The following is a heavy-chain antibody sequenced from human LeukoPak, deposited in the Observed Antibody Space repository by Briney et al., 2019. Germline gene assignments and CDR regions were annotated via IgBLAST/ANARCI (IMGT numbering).Heavy chain of an antibody. CDR3: VKDRVPDSGWSFDV. V-gene: IGHV3-23*01. CDR1: GFTFATYS. CDR2: IFGSASKI. Sequence: GGSLRLSCTTSGFTFATYSMSWVRQAPGQGLEWVASIFGSASKIYHADSVKGRFTVSRDNSKNTLYLQMNGLRVEDTALYYCVKDRVPDSGWSFDVWGRGIMVTVSA. J-gene: IGHJ3*01. D-gene: IGHD6-19*01.